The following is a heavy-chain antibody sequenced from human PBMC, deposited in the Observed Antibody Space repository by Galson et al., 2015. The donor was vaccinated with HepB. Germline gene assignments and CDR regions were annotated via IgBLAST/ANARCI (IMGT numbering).Heavy chain of an antibody. D-gene: IGHD3-3*01. CDR2: IYYSGST. V-gene: IGHV4-30-4*01. Sequence: SGGSTSSGAYYWSWIRQPPGKGLEWIGYIYYSGSTYYNPSLKSRVTISVDTSKNQFSLKLSSVTAADTAVYYCAREKALEWLFYFDYWGQGTLVTVSS. CDR3: AREKALEWLFYFDY. CDR1: GGSTSSGAYY. J-gene: IGHJ4*02.